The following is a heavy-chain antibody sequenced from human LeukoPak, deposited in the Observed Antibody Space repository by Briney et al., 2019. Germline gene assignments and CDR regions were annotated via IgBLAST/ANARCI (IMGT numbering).Heavy chain of an antibody. CDR3: ARGGRWELPRPYSFDI. V-gene: IGHV4-39*07. CDR2: IYYSGRT. J-gene: IGHJ3*02. Sequence: SETLSLTCTVSGGSISSSTYYWGWIRQPPGKGLEWIGSIYYSGRTYYNPSLKSRVTISVDTSKNQFSLKLSSVTAADTAVYYCARGGRWELPRPYSFDIWGQGTMVTVSS. CDR1: GGSISSSTYY. D-gene: IGHD1-26*01.